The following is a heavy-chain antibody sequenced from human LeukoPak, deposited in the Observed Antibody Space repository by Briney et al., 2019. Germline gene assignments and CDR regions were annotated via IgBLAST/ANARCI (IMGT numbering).Heavy chain of an antibody. D-gene: IGHD2-2*01. CDR3: ARVQVPAAHFDY. J-gene: IGHJ4*02. Sequence: SETLSLTCTVSGGSISSYYWSWIRQPPGKGLEWIGYIYYSGSTNYNPSLKSRVTISVDTSKNQFSLKLSSVTAADTAVYYCARVQVPAAHFDYWGQGTLVTVSS. CDR1: GGSISSYY. CDR2: IYYSGST. V-gene: IGHV4-59*01.